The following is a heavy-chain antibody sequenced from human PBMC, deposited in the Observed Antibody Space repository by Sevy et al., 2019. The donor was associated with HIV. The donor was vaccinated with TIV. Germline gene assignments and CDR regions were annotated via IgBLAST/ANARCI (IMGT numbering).Heavy chain of an antibody. Sequence: SETLSLTCSVSGDSISKIGNYWGWVRQPPGERLEWIGDIFHTGKTNYNPSLKSRVTISLDTSKNQFSLKLSSVTAADTAVYYCAKIYDYWGPRALVTVSS. V-gene: IGHV4-39*01. CDR3: AKIYDY. CDR2: IFHTGKT. J-gene: IGHJ4*02. D-gene: IGHD3-3*01. CDR1: GDSISKIGNY.